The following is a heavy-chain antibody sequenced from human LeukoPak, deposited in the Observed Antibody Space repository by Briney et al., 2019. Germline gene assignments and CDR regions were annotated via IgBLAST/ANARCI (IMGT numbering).Heavy chain of an antibody. Sequence: GRSLRLSCAASGFTFSDHYMSWIIQAPGKGLEWVSYMSGSSGYTNYADSVKGRFTISRDNAKDSLYLLMNSLRDDDTAVYYCARVSLSSDVSTGYDFDYWGQGALVTVSS. CDR1: GFTFSDHY. J-gene: IGHJ4*02. CDR3: ARVSLSSDVSTGYDFDY. D-gene: IGHD3-9*01. V-gene: IGHV3-11*05. CDR2: MSGSSGYT.